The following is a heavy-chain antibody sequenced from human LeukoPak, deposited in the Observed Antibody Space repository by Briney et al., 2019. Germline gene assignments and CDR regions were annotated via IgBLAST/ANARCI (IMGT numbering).Heavy chain of an antibody. Sequence: GGSLRLSCAASGFTVSSNYMGWVRQAPGKGLEWVSVIYSGGSTYYADSVKGRFTISRDNSKNTLYLQMNSLRAEDTAVYYCARETVDTAMVWWGQGTLVTVSS. CDR3: ARETVDTAMVW. V-gene: IGHV3-53*01. CDR1: GFTVSSNY. CDR2: IYSGGST. D-gene: IGHD5-18*01. J-gene: IGHJ4*02.